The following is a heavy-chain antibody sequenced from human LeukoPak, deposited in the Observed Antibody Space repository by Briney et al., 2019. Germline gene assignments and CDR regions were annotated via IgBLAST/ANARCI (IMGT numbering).Heavy chain of an antibody. CDR1: GGSFSGYY. Sequence: PSETLSLTCAVYGGSFSGYYWSWIRQPPGKGLEWIGEINHSGSTNYNPSLKSRVTISVDTSKNQFSLKLSSVTAADTAVYYCPTRESLFLEWLPQGDWGQGTLVTVSS. V-gene: IGHV4-34*01. D-gene: IGHD3-3*01. CDR3: PTRESLFLEWLPQGD. J-gene: IGHJ4*02. CDR2: INHSGST.